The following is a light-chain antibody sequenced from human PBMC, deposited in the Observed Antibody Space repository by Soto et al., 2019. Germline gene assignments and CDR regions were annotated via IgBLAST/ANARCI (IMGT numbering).Light chain of an antibody. CDR2: GGS. CDR3: QQYGYLIT. J-gene: IGKJ5*01. Sequence: EIVLTQSPGTLSLSPGERATLSCRASQSVSSSYLAWHQHKPGLAPRLLIYGGSRRATGIPDRFSGSVSGTDSTLTISRLEPEDFAVYYCQQYGYLITFGQGTRLEIK. CDR1: QSVSSSY. V-gene: IGKV3-20*01.